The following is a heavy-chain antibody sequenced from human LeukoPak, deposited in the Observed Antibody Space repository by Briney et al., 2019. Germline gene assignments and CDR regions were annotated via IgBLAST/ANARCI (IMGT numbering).Heavy chain of an antibody. J-gene: IGHJ3*02. CDR1: GGSISSYY. CDR2: IYYSGST. D-gene: IGHD1-14*01. Sequence: PSETLSLTCTVSGGSISSYYWSWIRQPPGKGLEWIGYIYYSGSTNYNPSLKSRVTISVDTSKNQFSLKLSSVTAADTAVYYCARSGVFHDAFDIWGQGTVVTVSS. CDR3: ARSGVFHDAFDI. V-gene: IGHV4-59*08.